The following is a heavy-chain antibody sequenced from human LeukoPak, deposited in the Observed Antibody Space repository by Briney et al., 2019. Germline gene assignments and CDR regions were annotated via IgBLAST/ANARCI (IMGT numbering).Heavy chain of an antibody. D-gene: IGHD6-13*01. J-gene: IGHJ6*02. CDR2: ISGSGGST. CDR1: GFTFSSYA. CDR3: AKDLPAAAAGTRYYYGMDV. V-gene: IGHV3-23*01. Sequence: GGSLRLSCAASGFTFSSYAMSWVRQAPGKGLEWVSAISGSGGSTYYADSVKGRFTISRDNSKNTLYLQMNSLRAEDTAVYCCAKDLPAAAAGTRYYYGMDVWGQGTTVTVSS.